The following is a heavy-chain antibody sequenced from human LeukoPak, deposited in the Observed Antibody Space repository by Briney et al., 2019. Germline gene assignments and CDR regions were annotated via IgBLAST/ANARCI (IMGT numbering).Heavy chain of an antibody. CDR2: ISGSGGST. CDR3: ARQLGFCSDGSCYFDF. D-gene: IGHD2-15*01. CDR1: GFTFSSYA. Sequence: GGSLRLSCAASGFTFSSYAMSWVRQAPGRGLEWVSAISGSGGSTYYADSVKGRFTISRDNSKNTLHLQMNSLRAEDTAVYQCARQLGFCSDGSCYFDFWGQGTLVTVSS. V-gene: IGHV3-23*01. J-gene: IGHJ4*02.